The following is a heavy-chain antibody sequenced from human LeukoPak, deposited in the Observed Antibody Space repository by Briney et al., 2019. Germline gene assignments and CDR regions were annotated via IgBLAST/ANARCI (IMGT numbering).Heavy chain of an antibody. D-gene: IGHD2-2*01. J-gene: IGHJ6*03. CDR1: GFTFSSYG. Sequence: PGGSLRLSCAASGFTFSSYGMHWVRQAPGKGLEWVAFIRYDGSNKYYADSVKGRFTISRDNSKNTLYLQMNSLRAEDTAVYYCAKDVPAASHMDVWGKGTTVTVSS. V-gene: IGHV3-30*02. CDR3: AKDVPAASHMDV. CDR2: IRYDGSNK.